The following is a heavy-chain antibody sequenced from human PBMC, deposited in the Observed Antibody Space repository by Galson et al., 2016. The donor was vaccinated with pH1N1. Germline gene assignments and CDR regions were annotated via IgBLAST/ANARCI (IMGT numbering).Heavy chain of an antibody. D-gene: IGHD6-13*01. CDR2: ISYDGSVE. Sequence: SLRLSCAASGFTFSSFGMHWVRQAPGKGLEWMAVISYDGSVEYYGDSVKGRFSISRDNSKNTLFLQMNSLRAEDTAVYYCVKRPTAATGPFEYWGQGTLVTVSS. V-gene: IGHV3-30*18. J-gene: IGHJ4*02. CDR1: GFTFSSFG. CDR3: VKRPTAATGPFEY.